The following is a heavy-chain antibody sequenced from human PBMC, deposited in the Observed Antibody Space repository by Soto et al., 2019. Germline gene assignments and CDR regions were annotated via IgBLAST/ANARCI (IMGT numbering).Heavy chain of an antibody. CDR3: ARDYGGNSGFDY. V-gene: IGHV3-53*01. CDR1: GFTVSSNY. D-gene: IGHD4-17*01. CDR2: IYSGGST. Sequence: GGSLRLSCAASGFTVSSNYMSWVRQAPGKGLEWVSVIYSGGSTYYADSVKGRFTISRDNSKNTLYLQMNSLRAEDTAVYYCARDYGGNSGFDYWGQGTLVTVSS. J-gene: IGHJ4*02.